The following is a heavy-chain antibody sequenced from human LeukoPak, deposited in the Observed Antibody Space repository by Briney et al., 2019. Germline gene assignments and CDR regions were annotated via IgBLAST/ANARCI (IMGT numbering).Heavy chain of an antibody. Sequence: SETLSPTCAVSGASITTTSFSWAWIRQPPGQDLEWIATISSSDEKYYNPSLMSRVTISLDTSKNRFSLEVTSVTAADTGLFYCAKFKSGTGFDYWGRGILVIVSS. V-gene: IGHV4-39*01. J-gene: IGHJ4*02. CDR2: ISSSDEK. CDR3: AKFKSGTGFDY. CDR1: GASITTTSFS. D-gene: IGHD1-26*01.